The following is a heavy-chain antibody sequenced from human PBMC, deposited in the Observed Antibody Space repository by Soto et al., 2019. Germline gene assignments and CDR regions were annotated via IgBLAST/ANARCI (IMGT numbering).Heavy chain of an antibody. CDR3: ARDSRYCSGGSCGNDAFDI. CDR2: NNPNSGGT. D-gene: IGHD2-15*01. V-gene: IGHV1-2*04. CDR1: GYTFTGYY. J-gene: IGHJ3*02. Sequence: ASVKVSCKASGYTFTGYYMHWVRQAPGQGLEWMGWNNPNSGGTNYAQKFQGWVTMTRDTSISTAYMELSRLRSDDTAVYYCARDSRYCSGGSCGNDAFDIWGQGTMVTVSS.